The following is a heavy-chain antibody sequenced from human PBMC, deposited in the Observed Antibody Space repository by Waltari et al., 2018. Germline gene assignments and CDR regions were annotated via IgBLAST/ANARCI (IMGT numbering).Heavy chain of an antibody. CDR2: IIPIYGTP. Sequence: QVHLVQSGAEVRKPGSSVKVSCEASGGTLGTYAIRGVRQAPGQGLEWMGGIIPIYGTPNYAQKFQGRVNVAADELTTTAYMELSSLRSDDTAVYYCAKRIVGGPFDVWGQGTMVTVSS. CDR1: GGTLGTYA. CDR3: AKRIVGGPFDV. V-gene: IGHV1-69*12. D-gene: IGHD1-26*01. J-gene: IGHJ3*01.